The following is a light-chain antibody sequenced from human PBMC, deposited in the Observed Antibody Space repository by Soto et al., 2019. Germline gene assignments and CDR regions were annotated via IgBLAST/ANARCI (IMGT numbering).Light chain of an antibody. V-gene: IGKV3-15*01. Sequence: EVVMTQSPATLSVSPGERATLSCRASQSVSSNLAWYQQKPGQAPRLLIYLASTRATGVPARFSGSGYGTEFTLTISSLQSEDFAVYYCQQYNSSPWTLGQGTKVDIK. CDR3: QQYNSSPWT. CDR1: QSVSSN. J-gene: IGKJ1*01. CDR2: LAS.